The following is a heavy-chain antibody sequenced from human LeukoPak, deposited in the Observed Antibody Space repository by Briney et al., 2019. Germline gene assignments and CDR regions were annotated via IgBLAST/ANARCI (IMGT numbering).Heavy chain of an antibody. D-gene: IGHD1-26*01. CDR2: ISWTSGSI. CDR1: GFIFDDFA. V-gene: IGHV3-9*03. J-gene: IGHJ3*02. Sequence: PGRSLRLSCAVSGFIFDDFAMHWVRQAPGKGLEWVSGISWTSGSIGYADSVKGRFTISRDNAKNSLYLQMNSLRAEDMALYYCAKGNSGSCADAFDIWGQGTMVTVSS. CDR3: AKGNSGSCADAFDI.